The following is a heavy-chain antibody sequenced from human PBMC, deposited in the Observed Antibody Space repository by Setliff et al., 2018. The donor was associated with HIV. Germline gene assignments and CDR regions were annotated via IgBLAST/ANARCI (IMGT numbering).Heavy chain of an antibody. V-gene: IGHV4-34*01. CDR3: AGGRFVAAGAIVYYYYMEF. CDR1: VGPDSEYT. CDR2: IGQNGNT. J-gene: IGHJ6*03. Sequence: PSETLSLTWGFTSVGPDSEYTWTWIRQSPEKGLEWIAEIGQNGNTKYNPSLKSRLSASTEKSKSQLSLRLTSLTGADAAVYYCAGGRFVAAGAIVYYYYMEFWGKGTTVTVS. D-gene: IGHD3-3*01.